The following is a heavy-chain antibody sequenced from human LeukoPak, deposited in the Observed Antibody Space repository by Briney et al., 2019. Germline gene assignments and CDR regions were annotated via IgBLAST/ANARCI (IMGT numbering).Heavy chain of an antibody. V-gene: IGHV3-23*01. CDR1: GFTFSNSG. Sequence: GGSLRLSCAASGFTFSNSGMSWVRQAPGKGLEWVSAISTDAGETHYADSVKGRFTISRDNSKNTVSLQMSSLRAEDTALYYCANIIVVPAASHDYWGQGTLVTVSS. J-gene: IGHJ4*02. CDR2: ISTDAGET. CDR3: ANIIVVPAASHDY. D-gene: IGHD2-2*01.